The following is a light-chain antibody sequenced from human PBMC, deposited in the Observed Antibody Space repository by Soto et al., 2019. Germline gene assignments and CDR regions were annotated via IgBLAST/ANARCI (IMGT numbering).Light chain of an antibody. J-gene: IGLJ3*02. CDR3: QTWDTGIGV. Sequence: QLVLTQSPSASASLGASVKLTCTLSSGHRSYAIAWHQQQPEKGPRYLMKVNSDSTHIKGDGIPDRFSGSSSGAERYLTIFSLQSEDEADYYCQTWDTGIGVFGGGTKLTVL. V-gene: IGLV4-69*02. CDR2: VNSDSTH. CDR1: SGHRSYA.